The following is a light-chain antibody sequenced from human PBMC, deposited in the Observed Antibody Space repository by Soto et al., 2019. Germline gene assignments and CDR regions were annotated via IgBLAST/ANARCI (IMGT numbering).Light chain of an antibody. Sequence: AIQMTQSPSSLSASVGDRVTITCRASQDIRTELGWYQQKPGKAPRLLIYGTFSLQSGVPSRFSGSGSGTDVTLTISSLQPDDFASYYCLQDFKSPRTFGQGTKVEVK. CDR1: QDIRTE. CDR2: GTF. CDR3: LQDFKSPRT. J-gene: IGKJ1*01. V-gene: IGKV1-6*01.